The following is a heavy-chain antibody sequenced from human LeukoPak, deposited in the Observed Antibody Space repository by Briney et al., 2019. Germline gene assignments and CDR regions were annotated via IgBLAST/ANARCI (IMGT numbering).Heavy chain of an antibody. V-gene: IGHV3-33*01. J-gene: IGHJ6*02. CDR1: GFTFSRNG. CDR2: IWYDGSNK. Sequence: GGSLRLSCVASGFTFSRNGMHWVRQAPGKGLEWVAVIWYDGSNKYYADSVKGRFTISRDNSKNTLYLQMNSPRAEDTAVYYCTSGRLNYFYAMDIWGQGTTVTVSS. CDR3: TSGRLNYFYAMDI.